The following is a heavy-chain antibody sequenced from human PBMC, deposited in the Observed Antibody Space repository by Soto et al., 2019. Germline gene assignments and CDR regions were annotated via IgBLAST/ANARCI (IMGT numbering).Heavy chain of an antibody. CDR1: GFALSNYW. Sequence: EVQLVESGGGLVQPGESLRLSCVASGFALSNYWINWVRQAPGKGLEWVANIKQDGSEKNYVDSVKGRFTISRDNARISLYLQMNSLRAEDTAAYYCATETSTWGCWGQGTLVTVSS. V-gene: IGHV3-7*05. CDR3: ATETSTWGC. J-gene: IGHJ4*02. D-gene: IGHD7-27*01. CDR2: IKQDGSEK.